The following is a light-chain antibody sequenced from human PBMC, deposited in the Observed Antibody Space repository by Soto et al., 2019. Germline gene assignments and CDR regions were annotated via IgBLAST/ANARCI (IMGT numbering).Light chain of an antibody. CDR1: QSISTW. CDR2: DAS. J-gene: IGKJ4*01. Sequence: DIQMAQSPSTLSASVGDRVTITCRASQSISTWLAWYQQKIGKAPKLLIYDASTLESGVPSRFSGSGSGTEFTITISSLQPDDFATYYCQQYLTYSSLTFGGGTKVEIK. CDR3: QQYLTYSSLT. V-gene: IGKV1-5*01.